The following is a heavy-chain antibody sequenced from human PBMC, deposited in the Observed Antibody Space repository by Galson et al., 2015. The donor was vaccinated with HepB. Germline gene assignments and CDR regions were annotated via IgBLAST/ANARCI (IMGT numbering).Heavy chain of an antibody. CDR1: GYTFTSYG. CDR3: ARDLYCSSTSCYGGWFDP. CDR2: ISAYNGNT. D-gene: IGHD2-2*01. J-gene: IGHJ5*02. V-gene: IGHV1-18*01. Sequence: SVKVSCKASGYTFTSYGISWVRQAPGQGLEWMGWISAYNGNTNYAQKLQGRVTMTTDTSTSTAYMELRSLRSDDTVVYYCARDLYCSSTSCYGGWFDPWGQGTLVTISS.